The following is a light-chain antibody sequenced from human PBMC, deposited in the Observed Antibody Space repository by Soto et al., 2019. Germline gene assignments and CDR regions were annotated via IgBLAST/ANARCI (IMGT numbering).Light chain of an antibody. CDR2: GAS. J-gene: IGKJ5*01. CDR1: QSVSSSY. CDR3: QQYARSPLIT. Sequence: EIVLTQSPGTLSLSPGERATLSCRASQSVSSSYLAWYQQKPGQAPRLLIYGASSRATGIPDRFSGSGSAKEFTLTIRRLQLEVFAVYYCQQYARSPLITCGQGTRLEI. V-gene: IGKV3-20*01.